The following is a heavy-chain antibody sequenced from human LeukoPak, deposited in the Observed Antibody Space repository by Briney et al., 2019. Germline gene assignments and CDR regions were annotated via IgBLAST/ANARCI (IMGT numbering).Heavy chain of an antibody. D-gene: IGHD3-10*01. CDR2: IIPIFGTA. J-gene: IGHJ3*02. CDR3: ARDSGDAFDI. V-gene: IGHV1-69*01. Sequence: ASVRVSCKASGGTFSSYAISWVRQAPGQGLEWMGGIIPIFGTANYAQKFQGRVTITADESTSTAYMELSSLRSEDTAVYYCARDSGDAFDIWGQGTMVTVSS. CDR1: GGTFSSYA.